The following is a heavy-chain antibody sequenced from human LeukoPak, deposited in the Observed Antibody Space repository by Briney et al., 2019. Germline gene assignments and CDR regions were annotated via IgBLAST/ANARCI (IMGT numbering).Heavy chain of an antibody. CDR3: AGARRGYSYGHLDY. Sequence: GRSLRLSCAASGFTISSYGMHWVRQAPGKGLEWVAVIWYDGSSKYYADSVKGRFTISRDNSKNTLYLQMNSLRAEDTAVYYCAGARRGYSYGHLDYWGQGTLVTVSS. V-gene: IGHV3-33*01. D-gene: IGHD5-18*01. CDR1: GFTISSYG. J-gene: IGHJ4*02. CDR2: IWYDGSSK.